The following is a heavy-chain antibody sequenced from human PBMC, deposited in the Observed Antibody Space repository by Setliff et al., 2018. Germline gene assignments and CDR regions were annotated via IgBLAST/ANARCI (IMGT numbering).Heavy chain of an antibody. D-gene: IGHD2-15*01. CDR2: IRSKAYGGTT. J-gene: IGHJ6*02. Sequence: GGSLRLSCTASGFTFGDYAMSWVRQAPGKGLEWVGFIRSKAYGGTTEYAASVKGRFTISRDDSKSIAYLQMNSLKTEDTAVYYCTVAPGYCSGGSCSYYYYYGIDVWGQGTTVTVSS. CDR3: TVAPGYCSGGSCSYYYYYGIDV. CDR1: GFTFGDYA. V-gene: IGHV3-49*04.